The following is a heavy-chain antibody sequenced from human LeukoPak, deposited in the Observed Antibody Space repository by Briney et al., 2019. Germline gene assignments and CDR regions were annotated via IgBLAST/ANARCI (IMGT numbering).Heavy chain of an antibody. J-gene: IGHJ4*02. CDR2: ISSDGSST. CDR1: GLTFRNHW. V-gene: IGHV3-74*03. D-gene: IGHD6-6*01. CDR3: ARDQRVTGRPDIDY. Sequence: GGSLRLSCAASGLTFRNHWMHWVRQTPGKGLMWVSRISSDGSSTTYADSVKGRFTISRDNAKNTLYLQMNNLRAEDTAMYYCARDQRVTGRPDIDYWGQGTLFIVSS.